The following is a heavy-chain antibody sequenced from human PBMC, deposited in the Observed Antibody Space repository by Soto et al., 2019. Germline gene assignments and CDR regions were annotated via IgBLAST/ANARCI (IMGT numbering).Heavy chain of an antibody. Sequence: QVQLQESGPGLVKPSETLALTCTVSGGSVSSGSYYWHWLRQPPGKGLEWIGYIDYSGSTNYNPALRSRVTISVDTAKGQCSLTLSSVTAADTAVYYCARALVAFDIWGQGTMVTVSS. V-gene: IGHV4-61*01. J-gene: IGHJ3*02. CDR2: IDYSGST. CDR1: GGSVSSGSYY. CDR3: ARALVAFDI. D-gene: IGHD2-15*01.